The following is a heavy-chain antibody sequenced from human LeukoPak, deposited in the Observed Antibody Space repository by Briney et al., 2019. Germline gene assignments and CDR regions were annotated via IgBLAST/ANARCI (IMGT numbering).Heavy chain of an antibody. J-gene: IGHJ4*02. Sequence: GGSLRLSCAASGFTVSGSYMSWVRQAPGKGLEWVSIMFSDGTTYFADSVKGRFTLSTDDPKNTLNLQMNSLRIEYTAVYFCASELWFGEPHWGQGTLVTVSS. D-gene: IGHD3-10*01. V-gene: IGHV3-66*01. CDR2: MFSDGTT. CDR1: GFTVSGSY. CDR3: ASELWFGEPH.